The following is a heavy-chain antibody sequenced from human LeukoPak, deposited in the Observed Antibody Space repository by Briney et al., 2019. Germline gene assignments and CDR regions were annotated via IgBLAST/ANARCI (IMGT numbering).Heavy chain of an antibody. Sequence: GGSLRVSSVDPRYTPTNAWICSGRQAPGKGLLWVGRVKRKTDGGTRDYAAPVKGRFTISRDDSSNKMYLQMKSQKTADIVLYYSPIEHSTVVFDLWG. V-gene: IGHV3-15*01. D-gene: IGHD2/OR15-2a*01. CDR1: RYTPTNAW. CDR2: VKRKTDGGTR. J-gene: IGHJ3*01. CDR3: PIEHSTVVFDL.